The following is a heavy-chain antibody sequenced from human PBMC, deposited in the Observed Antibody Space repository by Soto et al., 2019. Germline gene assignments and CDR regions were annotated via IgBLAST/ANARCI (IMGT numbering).Heavy chain of an antibody. Sequence: PGGSLRLSCAASGFIFSTYAMHWVRQAPGKGLEWVAVIWYDGSNEYYADSVKGRFTISRDNSENTLYLQMNSLRDEDTAVYYCARDSYGMDAWGQGTTVTVSS. J-gene: IGHJ6*02. CDR2: IWYDGSNE. V-gene: IGHV3-33*01. CDR1: GFIFSTYA. CDR3: ARDSYGMDA.